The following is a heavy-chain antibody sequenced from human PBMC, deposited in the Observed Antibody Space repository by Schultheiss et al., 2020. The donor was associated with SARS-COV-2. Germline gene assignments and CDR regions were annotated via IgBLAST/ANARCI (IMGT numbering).Heavy chain of an antibody. J-gene: IGHJ4*02. Sequence: SETLSLTCAVSGGSISTGGYYWSWIRQHPGKGLEWIGYIYYSGSTYYNPSLKSRVTISVDTSKNQFSLKLSSVTAADTAVYYCARVTIFGVVGYWGQGTLVTVSS. V-gene: IGHV4-31*11. D-gene: IGHD3-3*01. CDR1: GGSISTGGYY. CDR2: IYYSGST. CDR3: ARVTIFGVVGY.